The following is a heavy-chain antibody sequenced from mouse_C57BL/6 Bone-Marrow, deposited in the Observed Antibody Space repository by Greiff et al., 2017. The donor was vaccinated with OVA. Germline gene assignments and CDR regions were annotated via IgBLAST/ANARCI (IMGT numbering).Heavy chain of an antibody. Sequence: QVQLQQPGAELVKPGASVKVSCKASGYTFTSYWMHWVKQRPGQGLEWIGRIHPSDSDTNYNQKFKDKATLTVDKSSSTAYMQLSSLTSEDSAVYYCARGENYYPHFDYWGQGTTLTVSS. V-gene: IGHV1-74*01. CDR3: ARGENYYPHFDY. CDR1: GYTFTSYW. CDR2: IHPSDSDT. D-gene: IGHD1-1*01. J-gene: IGHJ2*01.